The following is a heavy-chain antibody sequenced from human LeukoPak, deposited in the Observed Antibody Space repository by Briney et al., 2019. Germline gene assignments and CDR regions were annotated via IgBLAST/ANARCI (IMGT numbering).Heavy chain of an antibody. CDR2: IKQDEIEK. CDR1: GFTFSNYW. D-gene: IGHD2-15*01. J-gene: IGHJ4*02. CDR3: ARGYCSGSSCYSGFYFDY. V-gene: IGHV3-7*01. Sequence: GGSLRLSCAASGFTFSNYWMSWVRQAPGKGLEWVANIKQDEIEKYFVDSVKGRFTLSRDNAKNSLYLQMNSLRAEDTAVYYCARGYCSGSSCYSGFYFDYWGQGALVTVSS.